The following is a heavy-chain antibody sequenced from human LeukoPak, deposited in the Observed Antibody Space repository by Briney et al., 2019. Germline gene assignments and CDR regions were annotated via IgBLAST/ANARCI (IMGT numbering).Heavy chain of an antibody. CDR3: ARVGYSSGWYITGFNYYGMDV. V-gene: IGHV3-48*03. D-gene: IGHD6-19*01. J-gene: IGHJ6*02. Sequence: GGSLRLSCAASGFTFSSYEMNWVRQAPGKGLEWVSYISSSGSTIYYADSVKGRFTISRDNAKNSLYLQMNSPRAEDTAVYYCARVGYSSGWYITGFNYYGMDVWGQGTTVTVSS. CDR2: ISSSGSTI. CDR1: GFTFSSYE.